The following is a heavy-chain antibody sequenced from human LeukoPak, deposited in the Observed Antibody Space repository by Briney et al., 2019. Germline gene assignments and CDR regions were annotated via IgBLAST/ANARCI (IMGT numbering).Heavy chain of an antibody. V-gene: IGHV2-5*02. CDR2: LYWDDDK. CDR3: AHSLYDYVWGSYPDFDY. Sequence: SVPTLVKPTQTLTLACTFAGFSLSSGGEGVGWIRQPPGKALEWLALLYWDDDKRYSPSLKNRLTITKDTSKNQVVLIMTNMDPVDTATYFCAHSLYDYVWGSYPDFDYWGQGTLVTVSS. CDR1: GFSLSSGGEG. D-gene: IGHD3-16*02. J-gene: IGHJ4*02.